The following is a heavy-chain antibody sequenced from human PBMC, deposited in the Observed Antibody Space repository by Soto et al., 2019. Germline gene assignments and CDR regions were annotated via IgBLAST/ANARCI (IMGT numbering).Heavy chain of an antibody. V-gene: IGHV4-61*01. CDR3: ARVLVYYDSSGYYTPPLAFDI. CDR1: GGSVSSGSYY. J-gene: IGHJ3*02. D-gene: IGHD3-22*01. CDR2: IYYSGST. Sequence: SETLSLTCTVSGGSVSSGSYYWSWIRQPPGKGLEWIGYIYYSGSTNYNPSLKSRVTISVDTSKNQFSLKLSSVTAADTAVYYCARVLVYYDSSGYYTPPLAFDIWGQGTMVTVSS.